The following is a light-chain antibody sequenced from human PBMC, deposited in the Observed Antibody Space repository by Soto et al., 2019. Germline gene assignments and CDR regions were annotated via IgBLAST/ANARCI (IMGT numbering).Light chain of an antibody. CDR1: QSVSSIY. CDR2: GAS. V-gene: IGKV3-20*01. J-gene: IGKJ1*01. Sequence: EIVFTQSPGTLSLSPGERATLSCRASQSVSSIYLAWYQQKPGQAPRLLIYGASSRATGIPDRFSGSGSGTDFTLTISRLEPEDFAVYYCQQYGSSRWTFGQGTRWIS. CDR3: QQYGSSRWT.